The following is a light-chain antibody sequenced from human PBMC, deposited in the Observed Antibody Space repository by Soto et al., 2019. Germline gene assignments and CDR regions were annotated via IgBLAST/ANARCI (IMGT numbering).Light chain of an antibody. CDR2: AAS. CDR3: QQYYSYPLT. Sequence: AIRMTQSPSSFSASTGDRVTITCRASQGISSYLAWYQQKPGKAPKLLIYAASTLQSGVPSRFSGSGSGTEFTLTISCLQSEDFATYYCQQYYSYPLTFGGGTKVDI. J-gene: IGKJ4*01. V-gene: IGKV1-8*01. CDR1: QGISSY.